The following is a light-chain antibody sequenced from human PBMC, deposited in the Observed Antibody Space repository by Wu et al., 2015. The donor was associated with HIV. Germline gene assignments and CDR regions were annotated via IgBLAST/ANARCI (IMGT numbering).Light chain of an antibody. CDR2: GAS. J-gene: IGKJ4*01. Sequence: EIVLTQSPGTLSLSPGERATLSCRASQSVSSSYLAWYQQKPGQAPRLLIYGASSRATGIPDRFSGSGSGTDLTLTISRLEPEDFVVYYCQQYGSSPLTFGGGTKVEIK. CDR3: QQYGSSPLT. V-gene: IGKV3-20*01. CDR1: QSVSSSY.